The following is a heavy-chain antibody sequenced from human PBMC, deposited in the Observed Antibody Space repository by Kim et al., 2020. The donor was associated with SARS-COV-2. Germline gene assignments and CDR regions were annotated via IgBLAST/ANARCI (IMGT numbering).Heavy chain of an antibody. CDR3: AKDTIPSITMIVVVTPDY. D-gene: IGHD3-22*01. Sequence: GRFTISRDNAKNSLYLQMNSLRAEDTALYYCAKDTIPSITMIVVVTPDYWGQGTLVTVSS. V-gene: IGHV3-9*01. J-gene: IGHJ4*02.